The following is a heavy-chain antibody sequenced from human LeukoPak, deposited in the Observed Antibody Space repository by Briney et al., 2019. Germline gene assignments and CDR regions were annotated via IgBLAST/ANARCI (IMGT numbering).Heavy chain of an antibody. CDR1: GGSISSYY. Sequence: SETLSLTCTVSGGSISSYYWSWIRQPPGKGLEWIGYIYYSGSTNYNPSLKSRVTISVDTSKNQFSLNLNSVTAADTAVYYCARREDSSGYYDDYWGQGTLVTVSS. D-gene: IGHD3-22*01. V-gene: IGHV4-59*12. CDR2: IYYSGST. CDR3: ARREDSSGYYDDY. J-gene: IGHJ4*02.